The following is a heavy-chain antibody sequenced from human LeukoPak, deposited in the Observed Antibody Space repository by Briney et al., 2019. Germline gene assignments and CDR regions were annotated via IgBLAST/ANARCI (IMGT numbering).Heavy chain of an antibody. D-gene: IGHD4-17*01. V-gene: IGHV4-59*01. CDR3: ARGAYGDPTSFDY. Sequence: PSETLSLTCTVSGGSISSYYWSWIRQPPGKGLEWIGYIYYSGSTNYNPSLKSRVIISVDTSKNQFSLKLSSVTAADTAVYYCARGAYGDPTSFDYWGQGTLVTVSS. J-gene: IGHJ4*02. CDR2: IYYSGST. CDR1: GGSISSYY.